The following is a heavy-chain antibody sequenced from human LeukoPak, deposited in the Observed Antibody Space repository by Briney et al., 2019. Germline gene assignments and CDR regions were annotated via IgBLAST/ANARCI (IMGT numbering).Heavy chain of an antibody. CDR2: ISYDGSNK. Sequence: GGSLRLSCAASGFTFSSYGMHWVRQAPGKGLEWVAAISYDGSNKYYADSVKGRFTISRDNSKNTLYLQMNSLRAEDMAVYYCAEDLEWYSSSWYSGGMDVWGQGTTVTVSS. V-gene: IGHV3-30*18. CDR1: GFTFSSYG. J-gene: IGHJ6*02. D-gene: IGHD6-13*01. CDR3: AEDLEWYSSSWYSGGMDV.